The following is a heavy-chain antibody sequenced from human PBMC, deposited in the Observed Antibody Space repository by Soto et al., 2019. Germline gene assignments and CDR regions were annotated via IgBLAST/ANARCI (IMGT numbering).Heavy chain of an antibody. CDR3: AATLNSFMVPPQGNAHLSFAY. V-gene: IGHV4-59*01. Sequence: PSETLSLTCTVSGVSISDFYWSWIRQAPGKGLESMGSIYYSGITHYNPSLRSRVSISVDTSKNHFPLKRTSVPAADKADSYCAATLNSFMVPPQGNAHLSFAYWGQGSLVTVSS. J-gene: IGHJ4*02. D-gene: IGHD3-10*01. CDR1: GVSISDFY. CDR2: IYYSGIT.